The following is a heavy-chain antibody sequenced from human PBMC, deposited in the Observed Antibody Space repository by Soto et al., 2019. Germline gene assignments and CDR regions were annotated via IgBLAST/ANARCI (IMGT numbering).Heavy chain of an antibody. CDR1: GFTFSSYA. D-gene: IGHD3-10*01. V-gene: IGHV3-64D*06. CDR3: ARYSGSYYGMDV. Sequence: GGSLRLSCSVSGFTFSSYAMHWVRQAPGKGLEYVSSISSNGGSTYYPDSVKGRFTISRDNSKNTLYLQMSSLRVEDTAVYYCARYSGSYYGMDVWGQGTTVTVSS. CDR2: ISSNGGST. J-gene: IGHJ6*02.